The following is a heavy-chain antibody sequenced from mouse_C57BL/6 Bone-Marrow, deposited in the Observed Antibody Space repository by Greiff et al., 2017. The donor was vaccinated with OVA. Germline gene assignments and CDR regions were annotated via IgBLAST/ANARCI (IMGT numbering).Heavy chain of an antibody. D-gene: IGHD2-2*01. CDR2: IYPRSGNT. J-gene: IGHJ3*01. V-gene: IGHV1-81*01. CDR1: GYTFTSYG. CDR3: ARNGYQFAY. Sequence: QVQLQQSGAELARPGASVKLSCTASGYTFTSYGISWVKQRTGQGLEWIGEIYPRSGNTYYNEKFQGKATLTADKSSSTAYMELRSLTSEDSAVYFCARNGYQFAYWGQGTLVTVSA.